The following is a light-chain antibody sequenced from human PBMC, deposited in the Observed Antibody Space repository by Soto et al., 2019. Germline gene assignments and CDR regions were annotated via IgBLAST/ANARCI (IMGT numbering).Light chain of an antibody. CDR3: QQYNKWPLA. V-gene: IGKV3-15*01. CDR1: QSVSID. J-gene: IGKJ1*01. Sequence: EIVLTQSRCTLSLSPGERATLSCRASQSVSIDLAWYQQTPGQAPRPLIYGASTRATGIPVRFSGSASGTEFTLTFSSLQSEDFTVYYCQQYNKWPLAFGQGTKVDIK. CDR2: GAS.